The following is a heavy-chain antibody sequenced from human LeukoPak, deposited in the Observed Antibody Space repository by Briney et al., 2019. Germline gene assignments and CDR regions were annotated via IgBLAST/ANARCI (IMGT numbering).Heavy chain of an antibody. CDR2: IRYDGTNK. Sequence: GGSLRLSCAASGFTFSSYGMHWVRQAPGKGLEWVAFIRYDGTNKYYADSVKGRFTISRDNSKDTLYLQMNSLSAEDAAVYYCAKDGGLHTYCLDYWGQGTLVTVSS. D-gene: IGHD5-24*01. V-gene: IGHV3-30*02. CDR1: GFTFSSYG. CDR3: AKDGGLHTYCLDY. J-gene: IGHJ4*02.